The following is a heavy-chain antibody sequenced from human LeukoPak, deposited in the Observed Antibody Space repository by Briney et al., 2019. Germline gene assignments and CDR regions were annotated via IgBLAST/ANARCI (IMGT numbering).Heavy chain of an antibody. J-gene: IGHJ4*02. CDR3: ATSGNNYLGY. CDR2: ISSSTSTM. D-gene: IGHD1-26*01. Sequence: GGPLRLSCAASGFTFSSYSMNWVRQAPGKGLEWISYISSSTSTMYYADSVKGRFIVSRDNAKNSLYVQMNSLRAEDTAVYYCATSGNNYLGYWGQGTLVTVSS. CDR1: GFTFSSYS. V-gene: IGHV3-48*01.